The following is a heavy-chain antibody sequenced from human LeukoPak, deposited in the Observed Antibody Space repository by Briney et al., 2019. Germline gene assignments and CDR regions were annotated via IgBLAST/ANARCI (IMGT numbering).Heavy chain of an antibody. D-gene: IGHD3-10*01. CDR1: GFTFDDYG. CDR3: AREVSTRITMVRGVFDY. V-gene: IGHV3-11*01. J-gene: IGHJ4*02. CDR2: ISSSGSTI. Sequence: GGSLRLSCAASGFTFDDYGMSWIRQAPGKGLEWVSYISSSGSTIYYADSVKGRFTISRDNAKNSLYLQMNSLRAEDTAVYYCAREVSTRITMVRGVFDYWGQGTLVTVSS.